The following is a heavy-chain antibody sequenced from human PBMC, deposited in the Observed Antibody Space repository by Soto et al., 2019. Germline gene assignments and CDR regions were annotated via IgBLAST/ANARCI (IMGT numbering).Heavy chain of an antibody. CDR3: ARDSGWYFDY. J-gene: IGHJ4*02. D-gene: IGHD6-19*01. Sequence: PSETLSLTCTVSGGSISSINNHFSNHYCSWIRLSPGKGLEWIGYIYYSGSTNYNPSLKSRVTISVDTSKNQFSLKLSSVTAADTAVYYCARDSGWYFDYWGQGTLVTVSS. CDR2: IYYSGST. CDR1: GGSISSINNHFSNHY. V-gene: IGHV4-59*11.